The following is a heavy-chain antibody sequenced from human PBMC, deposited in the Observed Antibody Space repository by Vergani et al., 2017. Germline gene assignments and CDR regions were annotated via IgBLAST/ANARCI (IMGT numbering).Heavy chain of an antibody. CDR2: IHYSEKT. J-gene: IGHJ5*02. CDR3: ASDTHSVQRADR. V-gene: IGHV4-59*11. D-gene: IGHD1-1*01. Sequence: QVQLQESGPGLVKSSETLSLTCSVSFDSIRNLYCNWIRQPPWKGLEWIGSIHYSEKTNYNPSLKTRVTISVDTSKNQFSLTLTSVTAADTAVYYCASDTHSVQRADRWGQGILVTVSS. CDR1: FDSIRNLY.